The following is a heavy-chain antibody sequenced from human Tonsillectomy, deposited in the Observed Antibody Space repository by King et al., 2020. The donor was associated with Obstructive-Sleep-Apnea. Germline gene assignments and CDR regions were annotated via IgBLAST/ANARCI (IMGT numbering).Heavy chain of an antibody. CDR1: GASINSATHH. CDR3: ARVYEQNGGDSGGYYFDS. V-gene: IGHV4-31*11. D-gene: IGHD2-8*01. J-gene: IGHJ4*02. Sequence: VQLQESGPGLVKPSQTLSLTCAVSGASINSATHHWTWIRQHPGKGLEWIGDIFYGGSTFYNPPLKSRVTMSIDTSKNQFSLKLSAVTAADTAVYYCARVYEQNGGDSGGYYFDSWGQGMLVTVSS. CDR2: IFYGGST.